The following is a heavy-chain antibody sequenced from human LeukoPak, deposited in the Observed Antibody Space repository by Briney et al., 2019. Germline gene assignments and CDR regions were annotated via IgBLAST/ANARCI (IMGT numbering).Heavy chain of an antibody. CDR3: AREITMVRGVILGGWFDP. CDR1: GGSISGYY. J-gene: IGHJ5*02. D-gene: IGHD3-10*01. CDR2: IYYSGST. Sequence: SETLSLTCTVSGGSISGYYWSWIRQPPGKVLEWIGYIYYSGSTNYNPSLKSRVTISVDTSKNQFSLKLSSVTAADTALYYCAREITMVRGVILGGWFDPWGQGTLVTVSS. V-gene: IGHV4-59*01.